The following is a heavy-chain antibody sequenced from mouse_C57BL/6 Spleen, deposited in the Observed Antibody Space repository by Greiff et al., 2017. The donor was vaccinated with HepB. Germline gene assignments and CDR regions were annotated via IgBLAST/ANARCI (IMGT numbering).Heavy chain of an antibody. CDR2: IWSDGST. Sequence: VQVVESGPGLVAPSQSLSITCTVSGFSLTSYGVHWVRQPPGKGLEWLVVIWSDGSTTYNSALKSRLSISKDNSKSQVFLKMNSLQTDDTAMYYCARHRVDEYDDGAWFAYWGQGTLVTVSA. CDR3: ARHRVDEYDDGAWFAY. D-gene: IGHD2-4*01. V-gene: IGHV2-6-1*01. J-gene: IGHJ3*01. CDR1: GFSLTSYG.